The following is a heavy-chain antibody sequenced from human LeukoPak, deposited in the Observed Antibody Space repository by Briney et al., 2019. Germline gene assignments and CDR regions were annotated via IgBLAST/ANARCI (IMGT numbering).Heavy chain of an antibody. D-gene: IGHD1-26*01. CDR1: GFTFSSYA. J-gene: IGHJ4*02. CDR2: ISGSGGSA. Sequence: GGSLRLSCAASGFTFSSYAMSWVRQAPGKGLEWVSAISGSGGSAYHADSVKGRFIISRDNSKNTLYLQMNSLRAEDTAVYYCAKDPYSGSYFDYWGQGTLVTVSS. CDR3: AKDPYSGSYFDY. V-gene: IGHV3-23*01.